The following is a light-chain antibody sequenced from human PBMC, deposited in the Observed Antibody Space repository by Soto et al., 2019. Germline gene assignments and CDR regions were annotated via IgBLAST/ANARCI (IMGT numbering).Light chain of an antibody. Sequence: QSALTQPASVSGSPGQSITISCTGTSNDVGAYDYASWYQQHPGKAPKLLIFDVNNRPSGVSNRFSGSKSGNTASLTISGLQAEDEADYYCSSYTSTYTYVFGSGTKLTVL. J-gene: IGLJ1*01. V-gene: IGLV2-14*01. CDR2: DVN. CDR1: SNDVGAYDY. CDR3: SSYTSTYTYV.